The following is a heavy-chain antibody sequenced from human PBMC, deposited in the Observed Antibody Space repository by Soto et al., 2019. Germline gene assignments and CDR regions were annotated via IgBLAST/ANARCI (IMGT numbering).Heavy chain of an antibody. J-gene: IGHJ4*02. CDR2: ISGSGGST. CDR3: AKDPPYDILTGYAYYFDY. Sequence: GGSLRLSCAASGFTFNIYWMHWVRQAPGKGLEWVSAISGSGGSTYYADSVKGRFTISRDNSKNTLYLQMNSLRAEDTAVYYCAKDPPYDILTGYAYYFDYWGQGTLVTVSS. CDR1: GFTFNIYW. V-gene: IGHV3-23*01. D-gene: IGHD3-9*01.